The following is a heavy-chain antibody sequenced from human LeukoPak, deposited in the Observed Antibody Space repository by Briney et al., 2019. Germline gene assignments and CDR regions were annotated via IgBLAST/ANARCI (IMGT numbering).Heavy chain of an antibody. CDR2: IYSGGST. CDR1: GFTVSSNY. Sequence: GWSLRLSCAASGFTVSSNYMSWVRQAPGKGLEWVSVIYSGGSTYYADSVKGRFTISRHNSKNTLYLQMNSLRAEDTAVYYCARGGEYSSSWVRYYFDYWGQGTLVTVSS. D-gene: IGHD6-6*01. J-gene: IGHJ4*02. V-gene: IGHV3-53*04. CDR3: ARGGEYSSSWVRYYFDY.